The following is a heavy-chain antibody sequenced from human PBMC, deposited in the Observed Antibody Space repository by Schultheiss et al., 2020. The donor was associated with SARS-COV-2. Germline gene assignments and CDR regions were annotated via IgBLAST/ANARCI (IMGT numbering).Heavy chain of an antibody. D-gene: IGHD3-16*01. J-gene: IGHJ6*02. CDR3: AKALHWGYYYYGMDV. V-gene: IGHV3-23*01. CDR1: GFTFDDYA. Sequence: GGSLRLSCAASGFTFDDYAMHWVRQAPGKGLEWVSAISGSGGSTYYADSVKGRFTISRDNSKNTLYLQMNSLRAEDTAVYYCAKALHWGYYYYGMDVWGQGTTVTVSS. CDR2: ISGSGGST.